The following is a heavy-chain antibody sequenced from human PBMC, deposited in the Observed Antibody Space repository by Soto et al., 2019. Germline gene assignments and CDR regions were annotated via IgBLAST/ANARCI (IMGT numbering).Heavy chain of an antibody. CDR1: GGSVNSGGYS. CDR3: ARRLPAPHPYYFAS. J-gene: IGHJ4*02. CDR2: IYRSEST. Sequence: PSETLSLTCAVSGGSVNSGGYSWNWFRQPPGKGLEWIGYIYRSESTYYNPSLRSRVTMSIDRSKNQFSLNLNSVTAADTAVYYCARRLPAPHPYYFASWGQGTLVTVSS. V-gene: IGHV4-30-2*01.